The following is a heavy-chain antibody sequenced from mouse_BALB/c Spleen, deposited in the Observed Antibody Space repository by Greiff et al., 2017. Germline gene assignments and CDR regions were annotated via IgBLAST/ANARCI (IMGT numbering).Heavy chain of an antibody. D-gene: IGHD1-1*01. CDR1: GYTFTSYT. V-gene: IGHV1-4*02. J-gene: IGHJ4*01. CDR2: INPSSGYT. Sequence: VQLQQSAAELARPGASVKMSCKASGYTFTSYTMHWVKQRPGQGLEWIGYINPSSGYTEYNQKFKDKTTLTADKSSSTAYMQLSSLTSEDSAVYYGARSPFYYYGSSYAMDYWGQGTSVTVSS. CDR3: ARSPFYYYGSSYAMDY.